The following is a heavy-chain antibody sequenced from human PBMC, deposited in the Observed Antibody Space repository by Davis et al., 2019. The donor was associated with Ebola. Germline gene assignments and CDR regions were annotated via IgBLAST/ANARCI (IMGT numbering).Heavy chain of an antibody. CDR3: ASGQGRYDFWSGYYQNYYYYYGMDV. CDR1: GGTFSSYA. D-gene: IGHD3-3*01. CDR2: IIPIFGTA. V-gene: IGHV1-69*13. Sequence: SVKVSCKASGGTFSSYAISWVRQAPGQGLEWMGGIIPIFGTANYAQKFQGKVTITADESTSTAYMELSSLRSEDTAVYYCASGQGRYDFWSGYYQNYYYYYGMDVWGQGTTVTVSS. J-gene: IGHJ6*02.